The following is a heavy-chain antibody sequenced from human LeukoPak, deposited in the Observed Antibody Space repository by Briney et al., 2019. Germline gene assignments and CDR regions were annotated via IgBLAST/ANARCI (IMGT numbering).Heavy chain of an antibody. CDR3: ARGGYCSSTSCYGIGGDY. Sequence: ASVKVSCKASGYTFTSYGISWVRQAPGQGLEWMGWISAYNGNTNYAQKLQGRVTMTTDTSTSTAYMELRSLRSDDTAVYYCARGGYCSSTSCYGIGGDYWGQGTLVTVSS. V-gene: IGHV1-18*01. J-gene: IGHJ4*02. CDR2: ISAYNGNT. CDR1: GYTFTSYG. D-gene: IGHD2-2*01.